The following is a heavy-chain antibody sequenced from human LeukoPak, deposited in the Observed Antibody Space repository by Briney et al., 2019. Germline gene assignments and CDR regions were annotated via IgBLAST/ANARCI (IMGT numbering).Heavy chain of an antibody. Sequence: SVKVSCKASGGTFSSYAISWVRQAPGQGLEWMGRIIPIFGTANYAQKFQGRVTITTDESTSTAYMELSSLRSEDTAVYYCAREHYSNYGHWFDPWGQGTLATVSS. V-gene: IGHV1-69*05. J-gene: IGHJ5*02. D-gene: IGHD4-11*01. CDR1: GGTFSSYA. CDR2: IIPIFGTA. CDR3: AREHYSNYGHWFDP.